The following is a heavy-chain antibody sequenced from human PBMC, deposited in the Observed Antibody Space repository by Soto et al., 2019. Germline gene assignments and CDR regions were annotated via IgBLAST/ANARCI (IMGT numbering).Heavy chain of an antibody. CDR2: INHSGST. J-gene: IGHJ4*02. CDR3: ARAEGVVVPAAIRFDY. Sequence: SETLSLTCTVSGGSISSSSYYWSWIRQPPGKGLEWIGEINHSGSTNYNPSLKSRVTISVDTSKNQFSLKLSSVTAADTAVYYCARAEGVVVPAAIRFDYWGQGTLVPVSS. V-gene: IGHV4-39*07. D-gene: IGHD2-2*01. CDR1: GGSISSSSYY.